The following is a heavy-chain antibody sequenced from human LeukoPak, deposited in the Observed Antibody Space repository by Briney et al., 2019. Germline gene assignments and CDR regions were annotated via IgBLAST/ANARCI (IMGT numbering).Heavy chain of an antibody. V-gene: IGHV4-61*01. CDR3: ARAPGGEHNWFDP. CDR2: IYYSGST. D-gene: IGHD3-10*01. Sequence: SETLSLTCTVSGGSVSSGSYYWSWIRQPPGKGLEWIGYIYYSGSTNYNPSLKSRVTISVDTSKNQFSLKLSAVTAGDTAVYYWARAPGGEHNWFDPWGQGALVTVSS. J-gene: IGHJ5*02. CDR1: GGSVSSGSYY.